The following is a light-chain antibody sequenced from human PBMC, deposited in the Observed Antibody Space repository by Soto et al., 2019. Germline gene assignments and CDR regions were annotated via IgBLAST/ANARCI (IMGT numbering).Light chain of an antibody. CDR2: SAS. Sequence: DIKMTQSPSSVSASVGDRVTITCRASEAIISWLAWYQQKPGRAPKLLIYSASSLQNGAPSRFTGSGSGTDFTLTITSLQPDDTAIYYCQQARSFPLTFGGGTKVDIK. CDR1: EAIISW. J-gene: IGKJ4*01. V-gene: IGKV1-12*01. CDR3: QQARSFPLT.